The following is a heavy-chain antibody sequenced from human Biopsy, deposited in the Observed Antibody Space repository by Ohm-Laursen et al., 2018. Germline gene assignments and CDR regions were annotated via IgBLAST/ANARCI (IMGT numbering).Heavy chain of an antibody. V-gene: IGHV4-34*01. Sequence: TLSLTCALYGESFNGYYWSWIRQTPGKGLEWIGEINHSGRTNYNPSLKSRVTISVDTSKNQFSLKVRSVTAADTAVYYCVRGVDYYDPYHYYALDVWGQGTTATVSS. CDR1: GESFNGYY. CDR2: INHSGRT. CDR3: VRGVDYYDPYHYYALDV. D-gene: IGHD3-22*01. J-gene: IGHJ6*02.